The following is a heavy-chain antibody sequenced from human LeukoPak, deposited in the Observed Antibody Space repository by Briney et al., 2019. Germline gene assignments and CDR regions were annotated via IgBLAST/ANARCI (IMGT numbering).Heavy chain of an antibody. Sequence: GASVKVSCKASGYTFTGYYMHWVRQAPGQGLEWMGWINPNRGGTNYAQKFQGRVTMTRDTSISTAYMELSRLRSDDTAVYYCARVRGYSYGYLLSTFDYWGQGTLVTVSS. CDR1: GYTFTGYY. J-gene: IGHJ4*02. V-gene: IGHV1-2*02. CDR2: INPNRGGT. CDR3: ARVRGYSYGYLLSTFDY. D-gene: IGHD5-18*01.